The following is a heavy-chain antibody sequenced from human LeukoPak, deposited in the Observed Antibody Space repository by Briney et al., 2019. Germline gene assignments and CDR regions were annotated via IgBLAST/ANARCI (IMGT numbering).Heavy chain of an antibody. J-gene: IGHJ6*02. Sequence: GGSLRLSCAVSGFAFGSEAMSWVRQSPARGLEWVASVSPGGGTTYYADHVRGRFTISRDNSNNTLYVQMNSLKTEDTAVYYCTTDPHDILTGYSYYYYGMDVWGQGTTVTVSS. CDR2: VSPGGGTT. CDR3: TTDPHDILTGYSYYYYGMDV. CDR1: GFAFGSEA. D-gene: IGHD3-9*01. V-gene: IGHV3-23*01.